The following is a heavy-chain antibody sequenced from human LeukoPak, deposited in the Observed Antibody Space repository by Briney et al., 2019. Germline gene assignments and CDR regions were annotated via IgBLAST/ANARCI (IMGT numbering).Heavy chain of an antibody. D-gene: IGHD3-22*01. Sequence: GASVKVSCKASGYTFTGYYIHWVRQAPGQGLEWMGWINPNSGGTKYAQKFQGRVTMTRDTSISTAYMELNRLISDDTAVYYCARDLHDSSGYYTTNFDYWGQGTLVTVSS. V-gene: IGHV1-2*02. J-gene: IGHJ4*02. CDR2: INPNSGGT. CDR3: ARDLHDSSGYYTTNFDY. CDR1: GYTFTGYY.